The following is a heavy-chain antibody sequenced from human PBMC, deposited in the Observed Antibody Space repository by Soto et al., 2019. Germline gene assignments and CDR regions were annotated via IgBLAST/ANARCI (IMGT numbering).Heavy chain of an antibody. Sequence: PGESLKISCKGSGYSFTSYWIGWVRQMPGKGLEWMGIIYPGDSDTRYSPSFQGQVTISADKSISTAYLQWSSLKASDTAMYYCARQLDYGDSEADNWFDPWGQGTLVTVAS. V-gene: IGHV5-51*01. J-gene: IGHJ5*02. CDR3: ARQLDYGDSEADNWFDP. D-gene: IGHD4-17*01. CDR1: GYSFTSYW. CDR2: IYPGDSDT.